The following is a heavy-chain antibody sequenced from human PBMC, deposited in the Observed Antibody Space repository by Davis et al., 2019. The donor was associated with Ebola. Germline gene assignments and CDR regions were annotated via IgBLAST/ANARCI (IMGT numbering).Heavy chain of an antibody. D-gene: IGHD5-12*01. J-gene: IGHJ4*02. Sequence: SETLSLTCVVYGGSFSGYYWSWIRQPPGKGLEWIGEINHSGSTYYNPSLKSRVTVSVDTSKNQFSLKLRSVTAADTAVYYCARHGGGSGYDYWGQGTLVTVSS. V-gene: IGHV4-34*01. CDR3: ARHGGGSGYDY. CDR2: INHSGST. CDR1: GGSFSGYY.